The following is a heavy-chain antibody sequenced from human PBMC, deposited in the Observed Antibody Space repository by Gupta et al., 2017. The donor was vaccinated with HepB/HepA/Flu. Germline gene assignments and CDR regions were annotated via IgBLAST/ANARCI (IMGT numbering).Heavy chain of an antibody. Sequence: EVQLVESGGGLVQPGGSLKPSCAASGFTFSGSAMHWVRQASGKGLEWVGRIRSKANSYATAYAASVKGRFTISRDDSKNTAYLQMNSLKTEDTAVYYCTRDSSSGGNWFDPWGQGTLVTVSS. CDR2: IRSKANSYAT. J-gene: IGHJ5*02. V-gene: IGHV3-73*01. CDR3: TRDSSSGGNWFDP. D-gene: IGHD6-6*01. CDR1: GFTFSGSA.